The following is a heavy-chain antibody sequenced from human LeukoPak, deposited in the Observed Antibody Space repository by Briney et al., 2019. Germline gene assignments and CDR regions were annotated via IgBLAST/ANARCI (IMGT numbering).Heavy chain of an antibody. CDR3: ARSSYYYGMDV. CDR2: IYHSGST. Sequence: TLSLTCAVSGGSISSGGYSWSWIRQPPGKGLEWIGYIYHSGSTYYNPSLKSRVTISVDRSKNQFSLKLSSVTAADTAVYYCARSSYYYGMDVWGQGTTVTVSS. J-gene: IGHJ6*02. CDR1: GGSISSGGYS. V-gene: IGHV4-30-2*01.